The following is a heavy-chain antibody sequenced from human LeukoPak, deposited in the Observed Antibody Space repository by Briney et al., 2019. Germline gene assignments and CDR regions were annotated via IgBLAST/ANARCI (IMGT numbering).Heavy chain of an antibody. CDR3: ARQRGRNWFDP. D-gene: IGHD3-16*01. CDR1: GYSISSGYY. V-gene: IGHV4-38-2*01. CDR2: IYHSGST. Sequence: PSETLSLTCAVSGYSISSGYYWGWIRQPPGKGLEWIGSIYHSGSTYYNPSLKSRVTLSVDTSKNQFSLKLNYVTAADTAVYYCARQRGRNWFDPWGQGTLVTVSS. J-gene: IGHJ5*02.